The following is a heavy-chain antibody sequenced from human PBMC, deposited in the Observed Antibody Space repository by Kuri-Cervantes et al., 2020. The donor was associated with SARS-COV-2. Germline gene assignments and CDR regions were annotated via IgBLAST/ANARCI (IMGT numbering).Heavy chain of an antibody. V-gene: IGHV1-2*02. D-gene: IGHD3-10*01. Sequence: ASVKVSCKASGYTFTGYYMHWVRQAPGQGLEWMGWINPNSGGTNYAQKFQGRVTMTRDTSISTAYMELSRLRSDDTAVYYCARGSIFSDTGGWYFDYWGQGTPVTVSS. CDR2: INPNSGGT. J-gene: IGHJ4*02. CDR3: ARGSIFSDTGGWYFDY. CDR1: GYTFTGYY.